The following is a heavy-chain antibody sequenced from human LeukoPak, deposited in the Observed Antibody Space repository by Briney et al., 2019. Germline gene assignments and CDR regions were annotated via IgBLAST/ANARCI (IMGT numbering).Heavy chain of an antibody. CDR1: RFTVSSNY. D-gene: IGHD5-18*01. V-gene: IGHV3-66*01. CDR2: IYSGGST. CDR3: ARDGLYSYGYQDY. Sequence: PGGSLRLSCAASRFTVSSNYMSWVRQAPGKGLEWVSVIYSGGSTYYADSVKGRFTISRDNSKNTLYLQMNSLRAEDTAVYYCARDGLYSYGYQDYWGQGTLVTVSS. J-gene: IGHJ4*02.